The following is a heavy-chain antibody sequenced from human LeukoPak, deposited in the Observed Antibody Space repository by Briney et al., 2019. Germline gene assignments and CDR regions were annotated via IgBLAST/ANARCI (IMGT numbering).Heavy chain of an antibody. CDR3: ARGGYSYGPSDY. Sequence: PSETPPLTCTVSGGSLSSYYWSWIRQPPGKGLEWIGYIYYSGSSNYNPSLKSRVTISVDTSKNQISLKLSSVTAADTAVYYCARGGYSYGPSDYWGQGTLVTVPS. D-gene: IGHD5-18*01. CDR1: GGSLSSYY. V-gene: IGHV4-59*01. J-gene: IGHJ4*02. CDR2: IYYSGSS.